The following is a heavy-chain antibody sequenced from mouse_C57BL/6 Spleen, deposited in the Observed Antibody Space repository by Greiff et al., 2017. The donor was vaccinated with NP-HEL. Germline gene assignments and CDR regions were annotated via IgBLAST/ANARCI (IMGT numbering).Heavy chain of an antibody. D-gene: IGHD2-4*01. CDR2: ISDGGSYT. CDR3: ARLGIYYDYDYWYFDV. CDR1: GFTFSSYA. J-gene: IGHJ1*03. Sequence: EVHLVESGGGLVKPGGSLKLSCAASGFTFSSYAMSWVRQTPEKRLEWVATISDGGSYTYYPDNVKGRFTISRDNAKNNLYLQMSHLKSEDTAMYYCARLGIYYDYDYWYFDVWGTGTTVTVSS. V-gene: IGHV5-4*01.